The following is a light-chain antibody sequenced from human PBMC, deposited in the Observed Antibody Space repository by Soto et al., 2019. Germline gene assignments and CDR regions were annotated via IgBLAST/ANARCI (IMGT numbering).Light chain of an antibody. J-gene: IGLJ1*01. CDR1: SSDVGAYNY. Sequence: QSALTQPASVSGSPGQSITISCTGTSSDVGAYNYVSWYQQYAGKAPKLMIYDVTKRPSGASNRFSGSKSGNTASLTISGLQAEDEADYYCSSYTRSGTYVFGTGTKLTVL. CDR2: DVT. CDR3: SSYTRSGTYV. V-gene: IGLV2-14*01.